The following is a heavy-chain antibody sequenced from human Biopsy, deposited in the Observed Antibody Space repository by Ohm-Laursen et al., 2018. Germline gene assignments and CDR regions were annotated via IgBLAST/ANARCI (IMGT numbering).Heavy chain of an antibody. J-gene: IGHJ4*02. CDR2: MNPNTGNT. V-gene: IGHV1-8*01. CDR1: GYTFTTYD. CDR3: ARDPHGEGRDYGSYFDY. Sequence: GSSVKVSCKASGYTFTTYDINWVRQATGQGLEWMGWMNPNTGNTGFAQKFQDRVTMTTDTSTTTAYMDLRSLRSDDTAAYYCARDPHGEGRDYGSYFDYWGQGTLVTVSS. D-gene: IGHD4-17*01.